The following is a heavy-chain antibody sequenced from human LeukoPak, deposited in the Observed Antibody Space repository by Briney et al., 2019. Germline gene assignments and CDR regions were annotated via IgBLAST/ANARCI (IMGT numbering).Heavy chain of an antibody. V-gene: IGHV4-59*08. J-gene: IGHJ4*02. CDR3: ARHSHYDYVWGSYRHGFDY. CDR2: IYYSGST. CDR1: GGSFSGYY. Sequence: SETLSLTCAVYGGSFSGYYWSWLRQPPGKGLEWIGYIYYSGSTNYNPSLKSRVTISVDTSKNQFSLKLSSVTAADTAVYYCARHSHYDYVWGSYRHGFDYWGQGTLVTVSS. D-gene: IGHD3-16*02.